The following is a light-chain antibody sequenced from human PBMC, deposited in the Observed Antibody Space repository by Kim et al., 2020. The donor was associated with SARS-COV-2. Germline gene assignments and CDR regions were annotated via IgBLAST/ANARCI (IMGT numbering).Light chain of an antibody. Sequence: DIQMTQSPSSLSASVGDRVTITCRASQNIDKYLNWYQHKVGKAPKLLIYAASSLQSGVPSRFSGSGSGTDFSLTITTLQPEDFATYYCQQSFSTFEAFGGGTKLEI. V-gene: IGKV1-39*01. CDR2: AAS. CDR3: QQSFSTFEA. CDR1: QNIDKY. J-gene: IGKJ4*01.